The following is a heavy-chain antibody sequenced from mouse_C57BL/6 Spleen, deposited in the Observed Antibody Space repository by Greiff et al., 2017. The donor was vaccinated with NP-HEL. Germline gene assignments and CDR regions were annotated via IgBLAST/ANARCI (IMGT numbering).Heavy chain of an antibody. CDR1: GFNIKNTY. D-gene: IGHD1-1*01. J-gene: IGHJ3*01. Sequence: EVQGVESVAELVRPGASVKLSCTASGFNIKNTYMHWVKQRPEQGLEWIGRIDPANGNTKYAPKFQGKATITADTSSNTAYLQPSSLTSEDTAVYYCASEDYYGRSPPPYWGQGTLVTVSA. V-gene: IGHV14-3*01. CDR2: IDPANGNT. CDR3: ASEDYYGRSPPPY.